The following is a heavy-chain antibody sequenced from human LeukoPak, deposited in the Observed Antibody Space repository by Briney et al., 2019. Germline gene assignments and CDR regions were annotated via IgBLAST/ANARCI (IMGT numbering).Heavy chain of an antibody. CDR1: GGSISSFS. CDR3: ARDLELERNRWNYFES. V-gene: IGHV4-59*01. Sequence: PSETLSLTCTVSGGSISSFSWSWVRQPPGKGLEWIGSMHYSGDTKYNPSLKSRVSLSIDTSNQQFSLRLSSVTAADTAVYYCARDLELERNRWNYFESWGQGTLVTVSS. D-gene: IGHD1-1*01. CDR2: MHYSGDT. J-gene: IGHJ4*02.